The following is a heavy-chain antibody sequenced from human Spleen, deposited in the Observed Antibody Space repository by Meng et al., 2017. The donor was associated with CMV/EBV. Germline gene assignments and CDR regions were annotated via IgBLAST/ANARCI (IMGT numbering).Heavy chain of an antibody. V-gene: IGHV5-51*01. J-gene: IGHJ4*02. D-gene: IGHD3-9*01. CDR2: IYPGDSDT. CDR1: GYNFTTYW. CDR3: ARHGRTVDDYDILTGLTY. Sequence: GESLKISCKGSGYNFTTYWIGWVRQMPGKGLEWMGIIYPGDSDTRYSPSFQGQVTISADKSISTAYLQWSSLEASDTAMYFCARHGRTVDDYDILTGLTYWGQGTLVTVSS.